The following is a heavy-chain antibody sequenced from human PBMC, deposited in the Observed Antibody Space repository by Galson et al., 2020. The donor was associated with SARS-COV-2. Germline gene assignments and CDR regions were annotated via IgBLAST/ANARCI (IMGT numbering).Heavy chain of an antibody. V-gene: IGHV3-30*04. J-gene: IGHJ4*02. CDR1: GFTFSSYA. D-gene: IGHD3-9*01. Sequence: GGSLRLSCAASGFTFSSYAMHWVRQAPGKGLEWVAVISYDGSNKYYADSVKGRFTISRDNSKNTLYLQMNSLRAEDTAVYYCARPRDFDWLYYFDYWGQGTLVTVSS. CDR3: ARPRDFDWLYYFDY. CDR2: ISYDGSNK.